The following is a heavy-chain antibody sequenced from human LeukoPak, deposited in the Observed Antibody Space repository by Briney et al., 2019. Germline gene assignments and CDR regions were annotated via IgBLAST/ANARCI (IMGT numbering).Heavy chain of an antibody. D-gene: IGHD2-8*01. CDR3: ARTDCTNGVCYIPYFDY. CDR2: TNPSGGST. J-gene: IGHJ4*02. V-gene: IGHV1-46*01. Sequence: ASVKVSCKASGYTFTSYYMHWVRQAPGQGLEWMGITNPSGGSTSYAQKFQGRVTMTRDTSTSTVYMELSSLRSEDTAVYYCARTDCTNGVCYIPYFDYWGQGTLVTVSS. CDR1: GYTFTSYY.